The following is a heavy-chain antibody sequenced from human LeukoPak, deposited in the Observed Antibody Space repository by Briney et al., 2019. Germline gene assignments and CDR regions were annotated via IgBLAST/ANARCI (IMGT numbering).Heavy chain of an antibody. V-gene: IGHV3-7*01. CDR2: IKQDGSEK. CDR3: ARASIRTRGFDY. CDR1: GFTFSSYP. D-gene: IGHD1-26*01. J-gene: IGHJ4*02. Sequence: PGRSLRLSCAASGFTFSSYPMHWVRQAPGKGLEWVANIKQDGSEKYYVDSVKGRFTISRDNAKNSLYLQMNSLRAEDTAVYYCARASIRTRGFDYWGQGTLVTVSS.